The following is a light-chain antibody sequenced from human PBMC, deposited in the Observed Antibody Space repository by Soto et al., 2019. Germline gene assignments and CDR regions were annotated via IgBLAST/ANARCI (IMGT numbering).Light chain of an antibody. CDR1: SSDVGGYNY. CDR3: TSYTRSSTYF. V-gene: IGLV2-14*01. Sequence: QSALTQPASVSGSPGQSITISCTGTSSDVGGYNYVSWYQQHPGKAPKLMIYDVNNRPSGVSNRFSGSKSGNPASLTISGLQAEDEADYYCTSYTRSSTYFFGTVTKLTVL. J-gene: IGLJ1*01. CDR2: DVN.